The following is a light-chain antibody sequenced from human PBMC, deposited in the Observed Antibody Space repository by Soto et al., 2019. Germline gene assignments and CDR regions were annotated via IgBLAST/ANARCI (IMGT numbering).Light chain of an antibody. CDR3: QQYASFPLT. V-gene: IGKV3-20*01. J-gene: IGKJ5*01. CDR1: QSVSRNY. CDR2: GAS. Sequence: EIGLTQSPGTLSLSPGGRATLSCRASQSVSRNYVAWYQQKPGQAPRLLIYGASSRASGIPDRFSGSGSGADFTLSITRLEPEDFAVYYCQQYASFPLTFGGGTRLEIK.